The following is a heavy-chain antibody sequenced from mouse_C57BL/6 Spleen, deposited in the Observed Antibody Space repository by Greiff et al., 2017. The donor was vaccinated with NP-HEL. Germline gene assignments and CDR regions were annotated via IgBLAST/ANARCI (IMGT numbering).Heavy chain of an antibody. D-gene: IGHD2-2*01. J-gene: IGHJ3*01. Sequence: EVQGVESGGGLVKPGGSLKLSCAASGFTFSSYAMSWVRQTPEKRLEWVATISDGGSYTYYPDNVKGRFTISRDNAKNNLYLQMSHLKSEDTAMYYCARGGYDWGQGTLVTVSA. CDR1: GFTFSSYA. V-gene: IGHV5-4*01. CDR2: ISDGGSYT. CDR3: ARGGYD.